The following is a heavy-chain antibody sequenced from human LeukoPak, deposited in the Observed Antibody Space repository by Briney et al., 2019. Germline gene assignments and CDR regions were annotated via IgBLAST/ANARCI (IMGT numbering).Heavy chain of an antibody. CDR2: INSGGSAI. V-gene: IGHV3-48*03. CDR3: ARGGSYVRY. D-gene: IGHD1-26*01. J-gene: IGHJ4*02. Sequence: GGSLRLSCAASGVTFNGYEMNWVRQAPGKGLEWVSYINSGGSAIYYADSVKGRFTISRDNAKNSLYLQMNSLRADDTAVYYCARGGSYVRYWGQGTLVTVSS. CDR1: GVTFNGYE.